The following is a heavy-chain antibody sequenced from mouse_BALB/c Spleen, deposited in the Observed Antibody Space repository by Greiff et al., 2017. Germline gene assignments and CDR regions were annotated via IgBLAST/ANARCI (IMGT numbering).Heavy chain of an antibody. Sequence: EVQLMESGGGLVQPGGSLRLSCATSGFTFTDYYMSWVRQPPGKALEWLGFIRNKANGYTTEYSASVKGRFTISRDNSQSILYLQMNTLRAEDSATYYCARDISVYGNFYDYAMDYWGQGTSVTVSS. D-gene: IGHD2-1*01. CDR1: GFTFTDYY. J-gene: IGHJ4*01. CDR3: ARDISVYGNFYDYAMDY. CDR2: IRNKANGYTT. V-gene: IGHV7-3*02.